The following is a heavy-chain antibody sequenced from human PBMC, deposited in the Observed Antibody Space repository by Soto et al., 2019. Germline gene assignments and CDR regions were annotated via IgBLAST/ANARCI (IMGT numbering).Heavy chain of an antibody. J-gene: IGHJ4*02. V-gene: IGHV4-34*01. CDR3: AGHSLQQSFNY. CDR1: GGSFSGYY. Sequence: SETLSLTCAVYGGSFSGYYWSWIRQPPWKGLEWIGEINHSGSTNYNPSLKSRVTISVDTSKNQFSLKLSSVTAADTAVYYCAGHSLQQSFNYWGQGTQVTVSS. CDR2: INHSGST. D-gene: IGHD6-13*01.